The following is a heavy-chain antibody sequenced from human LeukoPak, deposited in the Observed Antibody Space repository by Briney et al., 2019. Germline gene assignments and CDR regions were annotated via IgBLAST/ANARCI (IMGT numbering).Heavy chain of an antibody. J-gene: IGHJ4*02. Sequence: SETLSLTCTVSGGSISTYYWTWIRQPPGKGLGWIGSISYSGSTNYSPSLEGRVTMSVDTSKNQFSLKLRAVTAADTAAYFCARQELSYGSGSHFDYWGQGILVTVSS. CDR3: ARQELSYGSGSHFDY. CDR2: ISYSGST. D-gene: IGHD3-10*01. V-gene: IGHV4-59*08. CDR1: GGSISTYY.